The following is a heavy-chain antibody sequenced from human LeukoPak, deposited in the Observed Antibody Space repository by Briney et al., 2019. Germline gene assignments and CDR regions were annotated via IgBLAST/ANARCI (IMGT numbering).Heavy chain of an antibody. CDR2: ISGSGAMT. D-gene: IGHD3-10*01. CDR3: AKDRVDGSGSQFDS. Sequence: RGSLRLSCAASGFTLSNHALIWVRQAPGKGLEWVSSISGSGAMTYYADSVKGRFTISRDNAMNTLYLQMTSLRADDTAVYYCAKDRVDGSGSQFDSWGQRSLVIVSS. V-gene: IGHV3-23*01. J-gene: IGHJ4*02. CDR1: GFTLSNHA.